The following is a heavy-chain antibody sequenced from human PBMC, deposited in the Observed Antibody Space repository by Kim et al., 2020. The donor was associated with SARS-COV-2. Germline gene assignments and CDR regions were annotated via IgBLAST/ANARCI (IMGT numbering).Heavy chain of an antibody. D-gene: IGHD3-3*01. CDR2: ISYDGSNK. J-gene: IGHJ4*02. V-gene: IGHV3-30*04. CDR1: GFTFSSYA. CDR3: ASEWSGYEYYFDY. Sequence: GGSLRLSCAASGFTFSSYAMHWVRQAPGKGLEWVAVISYDGSNKYYADSVKGRFTISRDNSKNTLYLQMNSLRAEDTAVYYCASEWSGYEYYFDYWGQGTLVTVSS.